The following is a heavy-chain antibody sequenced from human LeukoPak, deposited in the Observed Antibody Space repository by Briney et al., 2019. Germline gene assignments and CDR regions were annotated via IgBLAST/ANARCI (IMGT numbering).Heavy chain of an antibody. CDR2: INGDGSTT. CDR3: ARHGGYASPPKF. CDR1: GFTFSRYW. Sequence: GGSLRLSCAASGFTFSRYWMHWVRQAPGKGLVWVSRINGDGSTTSYADSVKGGFTISRDNAKNTLYLQMNSLRAEDTAVYYCARHGGYASPPKFWGQGTLVTVSS. J-gene: IGHJ4*02. D-gene: IGHD2-2*01. V-gene: IGHV3-74*01.